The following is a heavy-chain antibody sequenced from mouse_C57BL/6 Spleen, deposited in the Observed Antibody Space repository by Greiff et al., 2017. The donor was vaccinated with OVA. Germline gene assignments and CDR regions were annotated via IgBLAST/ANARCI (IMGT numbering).Heavy chain of an antibody. V-gene: IGHV5-17*01. Sequence: VQLKESGGGLVKPGGSLKLSCAASGFTFSDYGMHWVRQAPEKGLEWVAYISSGSSTIYYADTVKGRFTISRDNAKNTLFLQMTSLRSEDTAMYYCARQGYYYGSSMYYFDYWGQGTTLTVSS. J-gene: IGHJ2*01. CDR3: ARQGYYYGSSMYYFDY. D-gene: IGHD1-1*01. CDR1: GFTFSDYG. CDR2: ISSGSSTI.